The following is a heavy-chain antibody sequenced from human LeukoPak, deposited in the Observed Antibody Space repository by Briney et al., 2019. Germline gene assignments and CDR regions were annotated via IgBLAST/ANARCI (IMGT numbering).Heavy chain of an antibody. J-gene: IGHJ4*02. CDR1: GVSISSYY. D-gene: IGHD6-13*01. V-gene: IGHV4-59*12. CDR3: ARRSMAGYSTY. Sequence: SETLSLTCTVSGVSISSYYWSWIRQPPGKGLEWIGYIYYSGSTNYNPSLKSRVTISVDTSKNQFSLKLSSVTAADTAVYYCARRSMAGYSTYWGQGTLVTVSS. CDR2: IYYSGST.